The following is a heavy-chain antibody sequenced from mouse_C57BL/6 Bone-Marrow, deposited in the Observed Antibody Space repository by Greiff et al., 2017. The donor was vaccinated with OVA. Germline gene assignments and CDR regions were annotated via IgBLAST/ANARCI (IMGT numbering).Heavy chain of an antibody. J-gene: IGHJ1*03. CDR3: ARDYDGSSYDWYFDV. CDR1: GYTFTSYG. D-gene: IGHD1-1*01. Sequence: QVQLQQSGAELARPGASVKLSCKASGYTFTSYGISWVKQRTGQGLEWIGELYPRSGNTYYTEKFKGKATLTADKSSSTAYMELRSLTSEDSAGYFCARDYDGSSYDWYFDVWGTGTTGTVSS. CDR2: LYPRSGNT. V-gene: IGHV1-81*01.